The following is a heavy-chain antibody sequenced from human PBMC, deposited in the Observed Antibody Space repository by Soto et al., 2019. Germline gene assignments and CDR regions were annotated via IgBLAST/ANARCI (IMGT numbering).Heavy chain of an antibody. J-gene: IGHJ4*02. V-gene: IGHV3-23*01. CDR2: ISGSGGST. CDR3: AKDRTIYPGDIVATIELDY. CDR1: GFTFSSYA. Sequence: PGGSLRLSCAASGFTFSSYAMSWVRQAPGKGLEWVSAISGSGGSTYYADSVKGRFTISRDNSKNTLYLQMNSLRAEDTAVYYCAKDRTIYPGDIVATIELDYWGQGTLVTVSS. D-gene: IGHD5-12*01.